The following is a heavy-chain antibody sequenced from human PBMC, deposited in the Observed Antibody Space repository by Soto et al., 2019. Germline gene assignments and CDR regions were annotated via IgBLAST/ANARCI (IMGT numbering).Heavy chain of an antibody. J-gene: IGHJ5*02. CDR2: MNPNSGHT. Sequence: QVQLVQSGAEVKKPGASVKVSCKASGYTFTSHDINWMRQATGQGLEWMGWMNPNSGHTNYAQKFQGRVTRTRDTTIRTAYMELTNLRAEDTAIYYGASDMSTTWGQGTLVTVSS. CDR3: ASDMSTT. CDR1: GYTFTSHD. D-gene: IGHD2-2*01. V-gene: IGHV1-8*01.